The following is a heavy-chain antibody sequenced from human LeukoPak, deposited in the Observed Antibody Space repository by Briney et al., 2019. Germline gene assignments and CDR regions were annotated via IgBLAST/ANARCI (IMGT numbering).Heavy chain of an antibody. Sequence: PGGSLRLSCAASGFTVSSNYMSWVRQAPGKGLEWVSVIYSGGSTYYADSVKGRFTISRDNSKNTLYLQMNSLRAEDTAVYYCARFYYDFWSGYSDYWGQGTLVTVS. V-gene: IGHV3-66*02. J-gene: IGHJ4*02. CDR1: GFTVSSNY. CDR2: IYSGGST. CDR3: ARFYYDFWSGYSDY. D-gene: IGHD3-3*01.